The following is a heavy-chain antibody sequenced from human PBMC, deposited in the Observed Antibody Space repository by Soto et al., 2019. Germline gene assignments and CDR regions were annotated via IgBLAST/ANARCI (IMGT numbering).Heavy chain of an antibody. CDR3: AREGGGTTGSAWYYYYGMDV. CDR1: GFTFSSYG. V-gene: IGHV3-33*01. J-gene: IGHJ6*02. D-gene: IGHD4-4*01. Sequence: QVQLVESGGGVVQPGRSLRLSCAASGFTFSSYGMHWVRQAPGKGLEWVAVIWYDGSNKYYADSVKGRFTISRDNSKNTLYLQMNSLRAEDTAVYYCAREGGGTTGSAWYYYYGMDVWGQGNTVTVSS. CDR2: IWYDGSNK.